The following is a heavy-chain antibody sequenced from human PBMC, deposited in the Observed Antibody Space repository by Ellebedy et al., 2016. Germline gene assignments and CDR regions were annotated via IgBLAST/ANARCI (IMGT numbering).Heavy chain of an antibody. Sequence: GESLKIPXAASGFTFSNAWMSWVRQAPGKGLEWVGRIKSKTDGGTTDYAAPVKGRFTISRDDSKNTLYLQMNSLKTEDTAVYYCTTDAVAGLDYWGQGTLVTVSS. J-gene: IGHJ4*02. CDR1: GFTFSNAW. D-gene: IGHD6-19*01. CDR3: TTDAVAGLDY. CDR2: IKSKTDGGTT. V-gene: IGHV3-15*01.